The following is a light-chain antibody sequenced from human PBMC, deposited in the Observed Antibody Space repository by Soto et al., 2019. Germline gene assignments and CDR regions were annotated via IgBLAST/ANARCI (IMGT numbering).Light chain of an antibody. J-gene: IGKJ2*01. CDR1: QSVSSSY. Sequence: EIVLTQSPGILSLSPGERATLSCRASQSVSSSYLAWYQQKPGQAPRLLIYGASRRATGIPDRFSGSGSGTEFTLTISRLEPVDFAVYYCQQYGSSPRTFGQGTKLEIK. CDR2: GAS. V-gene: IGKV3-20*01. CDR3: QQYGSSPRT.